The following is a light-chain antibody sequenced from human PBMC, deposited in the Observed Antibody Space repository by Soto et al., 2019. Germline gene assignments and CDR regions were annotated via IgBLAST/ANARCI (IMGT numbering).Light chain of an antibody. CDR3: QQFSSYLWT. Sequence: DIQLTQSPSFLSASVGDRVTIACRASQGISSYLAWYQQEPGKAPKLLIYAASTLESGVPSRFSGSGSGTEFTLTISSLLPDDFATYYCQQFSSYLWTFGQGTKVDIK. V-gene: IGKV1-9*01. CDR2: AAS. J-gene: IGKJ1*01. CDR1: QGISSY.